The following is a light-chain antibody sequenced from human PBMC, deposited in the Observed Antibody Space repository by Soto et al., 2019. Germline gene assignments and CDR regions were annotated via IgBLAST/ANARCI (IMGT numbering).Light chain of an antibody. V-gene: IGLV2-8*01. CDR3: CSLTTSHTYV. J-gene: IGLJ1*01. CDR2: EVS. CDR1: SSDVGGYNY. Sequence: QSALTQPPSASGSPGQSVTISCTGTSSDVGGYNYVSWYQQHPGKAPKLMIYEVSKRPSGVPDRFSGSKSGNTASLTVSGLQAEDEADYYCCSLTTSHTYVFGSWNKLTFL.